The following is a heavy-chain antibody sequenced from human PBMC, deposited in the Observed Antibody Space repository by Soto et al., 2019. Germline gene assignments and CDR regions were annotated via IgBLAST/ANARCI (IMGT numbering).Heavy chain of an antibody. J-gene: IGHJ4*02. V-gene: IGHV3-74*01. CDR3: ARDYGDYPAADY. D-gene: IGHD4-17*01. CDR1: GFTFSSYW. Sequence: EVQLVESGGGLVQPGGSLRLSCAASGFTFSSYWMHWVRQAPGKGLVWVSRINSDGSSTSYADAVKGRFTISRDNAKNTLYLQMNRLRAEDTAVYYCARDYGDYPAADYWGQGTLVTVSS. CDR2: INSDGSST.